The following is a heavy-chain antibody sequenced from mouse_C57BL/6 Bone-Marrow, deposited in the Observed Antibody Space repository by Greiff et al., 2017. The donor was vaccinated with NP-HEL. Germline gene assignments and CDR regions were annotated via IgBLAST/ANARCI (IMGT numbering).Heavy chain of an antibody. CDR1: GYTFTNYW. D-gene: IGHD1-1*01. J-gene: IGHJ2*01. CDR3: ARYYYGSGYFDY. CDR2: IDPNSGGT. Sequence: QVQLQQPGAELVKPGASVKLSCKASGYTFTNYWMHWVKQRPGQGLEWIGRIDPNSGGTKYNEKFKSKATLTVDQPSSTAYMQLSSLTSEDSAVYYCARYYYGSGYFDYWGQGTTLTVSS. V-gene: IGHV1-72*01.